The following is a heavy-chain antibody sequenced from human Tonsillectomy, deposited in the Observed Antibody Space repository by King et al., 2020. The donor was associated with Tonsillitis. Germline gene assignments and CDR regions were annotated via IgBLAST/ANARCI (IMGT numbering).Heavy chain of an antibody. CDR2: IYHSGNP. CDR3: SKYEGGVFDP. J-gene: IGHJ5*02. Sequence: QLQESGPGLVKPSQTLSLTCTVSGGSISGGDHYWSWIRQHPGKGLEWVGYIYHSGNPYFNPSLKSRLTISVDTSKNQFSLKLTSVTAADTAVYYCSKYEGGVFDPWGQGTLVTVSS. CDR1: GGSISGGDHY. V-gene: IGHV4-31*03. D-gene: IGHD2-15*01.